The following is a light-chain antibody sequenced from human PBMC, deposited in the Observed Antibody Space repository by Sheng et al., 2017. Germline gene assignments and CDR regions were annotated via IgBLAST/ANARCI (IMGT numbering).Light chain of an antibody. V-gene: IGLV1-40*01. Sequence: QSALTQPASVSGSPGQSITISCTGSSSNIGAGYDVHWYQQLPGTAPKLLIYGNSNRPSGVPDRFSGSKSGTSASLAITGLQAEDEADYYCYSYGSGITEMFGGGTKVTVL. CDR1: SSNIGAGYD. J-gene: IGLJ3*02. CDR3: YSYGSGITEM. CDR2: GNS.